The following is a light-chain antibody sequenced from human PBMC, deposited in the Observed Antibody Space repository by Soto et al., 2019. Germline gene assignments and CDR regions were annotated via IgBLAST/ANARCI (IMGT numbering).Light chain of an antibody. J-gene: IGKJ5*01. CDR3: QQRSNWPPNT. V-gene: IGKV3-11*01. CDR2: DAS. CDR1: QSVSSY. Sequence: EIVLTKSPATLSLSPGERATLSCRASQSVSSYLAWYQQKPGQAPRLLIYDASNRATGIPARFSGSGSGTDFTLTISSLEPEDVAVYYCQQRSNWPPNTFGQGTLLEIK.